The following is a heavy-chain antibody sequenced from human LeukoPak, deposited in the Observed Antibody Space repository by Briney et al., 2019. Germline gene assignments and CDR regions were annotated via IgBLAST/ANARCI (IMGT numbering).Heavy chain of an antibody. D-gene: IGHD3-10*01. CDR3: ARRSLYYGSGSYVFDP. CDR2: TYPGDSDT. V-gene: IGHV5-51*01. J-gene: IGHJ5*02. CDR1: GYSFTSYW. Sequence: GESLKISCKGSGYSFTSYWIGWVRQMPGKGLEWMGITYPGDSDTRYSPSFQGQVTISADKSISTAYLQWSSLKASDTAMYYCARRSLYYGSGSYVFDPWGQGTLVTVSS.